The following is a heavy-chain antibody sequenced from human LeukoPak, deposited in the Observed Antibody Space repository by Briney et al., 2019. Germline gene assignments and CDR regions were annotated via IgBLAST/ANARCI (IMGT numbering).Heavy chain of an antibody. CDR1: GGSISSGSYY. CDR2: IYTSGST. J-gene: IGHJ4*02. V-gene: IGHV4-61*02. CDR3: ARAEGYDFWSGYFRFGSFDY. D-gene: IGHD3-3*01. Sequence: SQTLSLTCTVSGGSISSGSYYWRWIRQPAGTGLEWIGRIYTSGSTNYNPSLKSRVTISVDTSKNQFSLKLSSVTAADTAVYYCARAEGYDFWSGYFRFGSFDYWGQGTLVTVSS.